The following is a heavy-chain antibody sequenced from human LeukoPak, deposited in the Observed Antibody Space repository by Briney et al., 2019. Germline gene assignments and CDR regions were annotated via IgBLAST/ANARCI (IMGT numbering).Heavy chain of an antibody. CDR1: GGSISSYY. D-gene: IGHD6-13*01. CDR3: ARGEAAAGTFGWYYYYYMDV. J-gene: IGHJ6*03. Sequence: SETLSLTCTVSGGSISSYYWSWIRQPPGKGLEWIGYIYYSGSTNYNPSLKSRVTISVDTSKNQFSLKLSSVTAADTAVYYCARGEAAAGTFGWYYYYYMDVWGKGTTVTVSS. V-gene: IGHV4-59*01. CDR2: IYYSGST.